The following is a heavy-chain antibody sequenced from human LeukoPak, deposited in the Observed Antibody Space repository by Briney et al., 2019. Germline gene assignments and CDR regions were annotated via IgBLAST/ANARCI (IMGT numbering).Heavy chain of an antibody. CDR2: ISSSGSTI. D-gene: IGHD1-7*01. CDR1: GFTFSGYE. V-gene: IGHV3-48*03. Sequence: CLRLSCAAAGFTFSGYEMKWVRQDPGKGLESASYISSSGSTIYYADSMKGRFTISRDNAKNSLYLQMNSLRAEDTAVYYCARDLTGTPKGGYWGQGTLVTVSS. CDR3: ARDLTGTPKGGY. J-gene: IGHJ4*02.